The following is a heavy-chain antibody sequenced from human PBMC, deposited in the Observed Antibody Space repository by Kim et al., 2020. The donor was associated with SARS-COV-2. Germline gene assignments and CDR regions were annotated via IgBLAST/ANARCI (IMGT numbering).Heavy chain of an antibody. D-gene: IGHD3-3*01. J-gene: IGHJ6*02. Sequence: ASVTGRFTISRDNSKNLVYLQMTSLRVEDTAVYYCAKDVLSVHYYYGMDVWGQGTTVAVSS. CDR3: AKDVLSVHYYYGMDV. V-gene: IGHV3-33*06.